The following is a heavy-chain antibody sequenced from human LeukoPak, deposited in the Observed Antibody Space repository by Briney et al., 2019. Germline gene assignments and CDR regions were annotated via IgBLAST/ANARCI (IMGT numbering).Heavy chain of an antibody. CDR2: ISSSGSTI. D-gene: IGHD5-18*01. Sequence: GGSLRLSCAASGFTFSSYEMNWVRQAPGKGLEWVSYISSSGSTIYYADSVKGRFTISRGNAKNSLYLQMNSLRAEDTAVYYCARVTAMVSLGFDYWGQGTLVTVSS. J-gene: IGHJ4*02. V-gene: IGHV3-48*03. CDR1: GFTFSSYE. CDR3: ARVTAMVSLGFDY.